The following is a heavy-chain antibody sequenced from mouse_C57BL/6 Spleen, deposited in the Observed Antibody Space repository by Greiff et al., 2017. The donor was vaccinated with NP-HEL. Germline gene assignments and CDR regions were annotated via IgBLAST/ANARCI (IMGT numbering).Heavy chain of an antibody. CDR2: IDPEDGET. D-gene: IGHD2-5*01. V-gene: IGHV14-2*01. Sequence: EVTLVESGAELVKPGASVKLSCTASGFNIKDYYMHWVKQRTEQGLEWIGRIDPEDGETKYVPKFQGKATITADTSSNTAYMQLSSLPSEDTAVYYCARGGLRSNYVGAWFAYWGQGTLVTVSA. CDR3: ARGGLRSNYVGAWFAY. J-gene: IGHJ3*01. CDR1: GFNIKDYY.